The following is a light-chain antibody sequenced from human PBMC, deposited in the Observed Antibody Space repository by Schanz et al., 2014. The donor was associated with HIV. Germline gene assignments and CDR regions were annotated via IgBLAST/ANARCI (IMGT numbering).Light chain of an antibody. J-gene: IGLJ2*01. V-gene: IGLV2-14*03. Sequence: SVLTQPASVSGSLGQSIIISCTGTSGDVGRYDYVSWYQQHPGQAPKLLIYDVTYRPSGISNRFSGSKSGYTASLTISGLQADDEADYYCSSYTTSSTLVFGGGTKLTVL. CDR2: DVT. CDR3: SSYTTSSTLV. CDR1: SGDVGRYDY.